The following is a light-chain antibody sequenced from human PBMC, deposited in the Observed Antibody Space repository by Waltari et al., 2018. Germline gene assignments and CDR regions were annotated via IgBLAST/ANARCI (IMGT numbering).Light chain of an antibody. Sequence: EIVLTQSPATLSLSPGERATRSCRASQGVSTSLAWYQQKPGQAPRLLIYDASNRATGVPARFSGGGSGTDFTLTISSLEPGDFAVYYCQQRSNWPPSFGPGTKVDIK. CDR2: DAS. CDR1: QGVSTS. J-gene: IGKJ3*01. V-gene: IGKV3-11*01. CDR3: QQRSNWPPS.